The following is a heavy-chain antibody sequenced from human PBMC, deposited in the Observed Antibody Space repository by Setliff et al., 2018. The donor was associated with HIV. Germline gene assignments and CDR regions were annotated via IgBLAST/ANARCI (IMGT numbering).Heavy chain of an antibody. J-gene: IGHJ2*01. CDR2: ISSSSSTI. CDR3: ARHSNYGGNSGFNWFFDL. D-gene: IGHD4-17*01. CDR1: GFTFSSYS. V-gene: IGHV3-48*01. Sequence: GGSLRLSCAASGFTFSSYSMNWVRQAPGKGLEWVSFISSSSSTIYYADSVKGRFTISRDNAKNSLYLQMNSLRAEDSALYYCARHSNYGGNSGFNWFFDLWGRGSLVTVSS.